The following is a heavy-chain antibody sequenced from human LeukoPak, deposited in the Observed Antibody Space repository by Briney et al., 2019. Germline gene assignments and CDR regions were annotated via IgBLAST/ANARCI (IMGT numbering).Heavy chain of an antibody. J-gene: IGHJ5*02. CDR2: INHSGST. D-gene: IGHD5-18*01. CDR3: ARRALGTAMVPNWFDP. Sequence: PSETLSLTCAVYGGSFSGYYWSWIRQPPGKGLEWIGEINHSGSTNYNPSLKSRVTISVDTSKNQFSLKLSSVTAADTAVYYCARRALGTAMVPNWFDPWGQGTLVTVSS. V-gene: IGHV4-34*01. CDR1: GGSFSGYY.